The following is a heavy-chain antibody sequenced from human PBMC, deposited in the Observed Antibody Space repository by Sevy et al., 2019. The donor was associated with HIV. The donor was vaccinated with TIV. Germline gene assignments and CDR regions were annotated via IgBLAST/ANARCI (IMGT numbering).Heavy chain of an antibody. D-gene: IGHD3-22*01. Sequence: LETLSLTCAVSGYSINSSYYWGWTRQPPGRGLEWIGSVYHDGSTSFKPSLKSRVTISVDTSKNQFSLKLTSVTAADTDVYYGARGGYYDSSGYYSHYFDYWGQETLVTVSS. J-gene: IGHJ4*02. V-gene: IGHV4-38-2*01. CDR2: VYHDGST. CDR1: GYSINSSYY. CDR3: ARGGYYDSSGYYSHYFDY.